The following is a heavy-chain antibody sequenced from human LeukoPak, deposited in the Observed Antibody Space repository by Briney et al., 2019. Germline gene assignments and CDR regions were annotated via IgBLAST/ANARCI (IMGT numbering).Heavy chain of an antibody. CDR3: AKVLGVDSSSWKTYFDY. CDR2: IWYDGSNK. Sequence: GGSLRLSRAASGFTFSSYGMHWVRQAPGKGLEWVAVIWYDGSNKYYADSVKGRFTISRDNSKNTLYLQMNSLRAEDTAVYYCAKVLGVDSSSWKTYFDYWGQGTLVTVSS. D-gene: IGHD6-13*01. CDR1: GFTFSSYG. J-gene: IGHJ4*02. V-gene: IGHV3-33*06.